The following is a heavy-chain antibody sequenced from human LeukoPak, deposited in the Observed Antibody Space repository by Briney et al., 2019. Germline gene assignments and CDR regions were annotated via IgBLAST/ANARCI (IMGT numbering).Heavy chain of an antibody. Sequence: SETLSLTCTVSGGSISSSSYYWGWIRQPPGKGLEWIGSIYYSGSTYYNPSLKSRVTISVDTSKNQFSLKLSSVTAADTAVYYCARPGVGSSSWYWSDPWGQGTLVTVSS. CDR1: GGSISSSSYY. CDR3: ARPGVGSSSWYWSDP. J-gene: IGHJ5*02. CDR2: IYYSGST. V-gene: IGHV4-39*01. D-gene: IGHD6-13*01.